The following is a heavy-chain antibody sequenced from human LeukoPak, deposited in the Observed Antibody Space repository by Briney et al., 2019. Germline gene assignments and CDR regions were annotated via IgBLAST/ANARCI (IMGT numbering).Heavy chain of an antibody. J-gene: IGHJ6*03. V-gene: IGHV1-18*01. CDR2: ISAYNGNT. CDR1: GHTFTSYG. CDR3: ARVAPAAIYYYYYMDV. D-gene: IGHD2-2*02. Sequence: ASVKVSCKASGHTFTSYGISWVRQAPGQGLEWMGWISAYNGNTNYAQKLQGRVTMTTDTSTSTAYMELRSLRSDDTAVYYCARVAPAAIYYYYYMDVWGKGTTVTISS.